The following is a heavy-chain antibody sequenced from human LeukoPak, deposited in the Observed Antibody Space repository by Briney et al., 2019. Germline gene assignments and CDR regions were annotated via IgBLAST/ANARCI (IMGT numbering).Heavy chain of an antibody. CDR1: GGSISSGDYH. J-gene: IGHJ4*02. CDR2: IYYSEST. V-gene: IGHV4-30-2*03. CDR3: ASPNSRGGSYYVDY. Sequence: PSETLSLTCTVSGGSISSGDYHWSWIRQPPGKGLEWIGYIYYSESTYYNPSLKSRVTISVDTSKNQFSLKLSSVTAADTAVYYCASPNSRGGSYYVDYWGQGTLVTVSS. D-gene: IGHD1-26*01.